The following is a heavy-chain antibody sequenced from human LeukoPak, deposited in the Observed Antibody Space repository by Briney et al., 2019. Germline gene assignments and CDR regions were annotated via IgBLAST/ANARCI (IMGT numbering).Heavy chain of an antibody. CDR1: GGSISSSNW. V-gene: IGHV4-4*02. CDR3: TSDGSRDYFDY. Sequence: SETLSLTCAVSGGSISSSNWWSWVRQPPGKGLEWIGEIYHSGSTNYNPSLKSRVTISVDKSKNQFSLKLSSVTAADTAVWYCTSDGSRDYFDYWGQGTLVTVSS. CDR2: IYHSGST. J-gene: IGHJ4*02. D-gene: IGHD1-26*01.